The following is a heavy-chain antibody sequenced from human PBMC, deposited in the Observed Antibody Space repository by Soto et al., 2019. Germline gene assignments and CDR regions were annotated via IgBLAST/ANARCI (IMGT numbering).Heavy chain of an antibody. J-gene: IGHJ5*02. CDR2: IIPIFGTA. CDR1: GGTFSSYA. Sequence: QVQLVQSGAEVKKPGSSVKVSCKASGGTFSSYAISWVRQAPGQGLEWMGGIIPIFGTANYAQKFQGRVTITADKSTSTAYMELSSLGSEDMAVYYCARDLMDDGLYDCWSGDYPHWFDPWGQGTLVTVSS. CDR3: ARDLMDDGLYDCWSGDYPHWFDP. D-gene: IGHD3-3*01. V-gene: IGHV1-69*06.